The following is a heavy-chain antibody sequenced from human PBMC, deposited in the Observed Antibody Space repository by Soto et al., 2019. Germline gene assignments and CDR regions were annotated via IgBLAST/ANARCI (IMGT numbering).Heavy chain of an antibody. CDR2: INAGNGNT. J-gene: IGHJ4*02. CDR1: GYTFTSYA. D-gene: IGHD6-19*01. Sequence: GASVKVSCKASGYTFTSYAMHWVRQAPGQRLEWMGWINAGNGNTKYSQKFQGRVTITRDTSASTAYMELSSLRSEDTFVYYCARLTGYSSAWYFDYGGQGTLVTVS. CDR3: ARLTGYSSAWYFDY. V-gene: IGHV1-3*01.